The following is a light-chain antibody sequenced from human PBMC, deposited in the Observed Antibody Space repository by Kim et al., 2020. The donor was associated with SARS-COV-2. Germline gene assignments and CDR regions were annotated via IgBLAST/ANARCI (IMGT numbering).Light chain of an antibody. CDR3: QQLNSYPWT. CDR1: QGISTY. Sequence: DIQLTHSPPFLSASVGDRVTITCRASQGISTYLAWYQHIPGKAPKLLIYRASTLQRGIPSRFSGSGSGTEFTLTISNLKPEDFAIYYCQQLNSYPWTFGQGTKVDIK. J-gene: IGKJ1*01. CDR2: RAS. V-gene: IGKV1-9*01.